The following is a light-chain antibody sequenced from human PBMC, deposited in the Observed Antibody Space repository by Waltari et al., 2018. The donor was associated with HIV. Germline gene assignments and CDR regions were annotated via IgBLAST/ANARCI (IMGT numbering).Light chain of an antibody. CDR2: NNN. V-gene: IGLV1-44*01. J-gene: IGLJ1*01. CDR1: SSNIGTKT. Sequence: QSVLTQPPSASGTPGQRVTISCSGSSSNIGTKTVSWYQQVPGPAPKLLTYNNNHRPSVVPDRFSDSEAGTSASLAISGLQSEDEADYYCAACDDSLNGYVFGTGTKVTVL. CDR3: AACDDSLNGYV.